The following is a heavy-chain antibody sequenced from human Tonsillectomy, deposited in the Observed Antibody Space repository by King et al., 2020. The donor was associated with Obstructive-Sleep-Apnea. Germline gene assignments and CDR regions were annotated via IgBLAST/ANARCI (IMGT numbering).Heavy chain of an antibody. CDR2: IYYSGIT. CDR3: ARLTHDSGDYRTDAFDI. D-gene: IGHD4-17*01. V-gene: IGHV4-59*08. J-gene: IGHJ3*02. Sequence: QLQESGPGLVKPSETLSLTCTVSGGSVTGSYWNWIRQPPGKGLEWIAYIYYSGITNYYPSLKSRVTISADTSKNQVSLKLSSVTAADTAVYYCARLTHDSGDYRTDAFDIWGQGTMVTVSS. CDR1: GGSVTGSY.